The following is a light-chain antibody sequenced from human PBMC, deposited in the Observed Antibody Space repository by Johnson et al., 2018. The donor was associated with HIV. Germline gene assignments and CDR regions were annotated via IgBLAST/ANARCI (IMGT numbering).Light chain of an antibody. V-gene: IGLV1-51*01. Sequence: QSVLTQPPSVSAAPGQKVTISCSGSSSNIGNNYVSWYQQLPGTAPKLLIYDNNKRPSGIPDRFSGSKSGTSATLGITGLQTGDEADYFCGTWDSSLSGYSFGTGTMVTVL. CDR1: SSNIGNNY. CDR3: GTWDSSLSGYS. CDR2: DNN. J-gene: IGLJ1*01.